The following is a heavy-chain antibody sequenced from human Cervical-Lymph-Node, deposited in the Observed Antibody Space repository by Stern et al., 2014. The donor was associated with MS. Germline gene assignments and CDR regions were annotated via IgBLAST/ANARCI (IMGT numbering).Heavy chain of an antibody. CDR2: IWFDGNNK. CDR3: ARDGCGGSCHSRVDP. CDR1: GFAFRTSG. V-gene: IGHV3-33*01. J-gene: IGHJ5*02. D-gene: IGHD2-15*01. Sequence: QVQLVESGGGVVQPGRSLRLSCAASGFAFRTSGMHWVRQAPGKGLEWVAVIWFDGNNKYYADSVKGRFTISRDNSKNTLYLQMDSLRAEDTAVYYWARDGCGGSCHSRVDPWGQGTLVTVSS.